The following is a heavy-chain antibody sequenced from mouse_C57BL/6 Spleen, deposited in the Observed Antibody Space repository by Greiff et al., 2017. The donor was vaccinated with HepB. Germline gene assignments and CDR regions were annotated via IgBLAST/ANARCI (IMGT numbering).Heavy chain of an antibody. J-gene: IGHJ3*01. CDR1: GYTFTDYE. V-gene: IGHV1-15*01. CDR3: TRSRGSSPAWFAY. Sequence: VKLMESGAELVRPGASVTLSCKASGYTFTDYEMHWVKQTPVHGLEWIGAIDPETGGTAYNQKFKGKAILTADKSSSTAYMELRSLTSEDSAVYYSTRSRGSSPAWFAYWGQGTLVTVSA. CDR2: IDPETGGT. D-gene: IGHD1-1*01.